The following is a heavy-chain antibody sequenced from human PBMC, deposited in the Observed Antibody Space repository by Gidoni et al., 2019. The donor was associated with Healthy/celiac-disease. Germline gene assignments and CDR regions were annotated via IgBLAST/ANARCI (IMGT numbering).Heavy chain of an antibody. CDR1: GFTFSSSW. CDR2: IKKDGSEK. V-gene: IGHV3-7*01. CDR3: ARVLVAGTLFYYYYGMDV. D-gene: IGHD6-19*01. J-gene: IGHJ6*02. Sequence: EVQLVDSGGGLVQPGGSLRLSCPASGFTFSSSWLSGVGQAPGKGREWVDNIKKDGSEKYYVDSVKGRFTIFRDNAKNSLYLQMNSMRAEDTAVYYCARVLVAGTLFYYYYGMDVWGQGTTVTVSS.